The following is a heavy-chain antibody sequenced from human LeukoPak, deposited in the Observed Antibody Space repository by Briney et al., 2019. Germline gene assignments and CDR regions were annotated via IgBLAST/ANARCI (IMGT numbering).Heavy chain of an antibody. CDR1: GFTFSSYW. D-gene: IGHD3-22*01. CDR3: ARDLPYYYDSSGYAFDY. Sequence: GGSLRLSCAASGFTFSSYWMYWVRQAPGKGLVWVSRINSDGSSTSYADSVKGRFTISRDNAKNTLYLQMNSLRAEDTAVYYCARDLPYYYDSSGYAFDYWGQGTLVTVSS. V-gene: IGHV3-74*01. CDR2: INSDGSST. J-gene: IGHJ4*02.